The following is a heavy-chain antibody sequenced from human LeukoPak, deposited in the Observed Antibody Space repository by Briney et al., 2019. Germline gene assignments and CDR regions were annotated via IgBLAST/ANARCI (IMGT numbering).Heavy chain of an antibody. CDR3: ARLSYPLDY. V-gene: IGHV4-34*01. J-gene: IGHJ4*02. CDR1: GGSFSGYY. D-gene: IGHD1-26*01. Sequence: PSETLSLTCAVYGGSFSGYYWSWIRQPPGKGLEWIGEINHSGSTNYNPSLKSRVTISVDTSKNQFSLKLSSVTAADTAVYYCARLSYPLDYWGQGTLVTVSS. CDR2: INHSGST.